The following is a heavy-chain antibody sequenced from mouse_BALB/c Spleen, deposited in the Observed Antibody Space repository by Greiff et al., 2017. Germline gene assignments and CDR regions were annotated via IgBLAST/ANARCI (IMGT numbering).Heavy chain of an antibody. D-gene: IGHD1-1*01. CDR3: TRRDGREFAD. J-gene: IGHJ3*01. Sequence: KQPGSELVRPGASVKLSCKASGYTFTSYWMHWVKQRPGQGLEWIGNIYPGSGSTNYDEKFKSKATLTVDTSSSTAYMQRSSLTSEDSAVYYCTRRDGREFADWGEGTLVTVSA. CDR1: GYTFTSYW. V-gene: IGHV1S22*01. CDR2: IYPGSGST.